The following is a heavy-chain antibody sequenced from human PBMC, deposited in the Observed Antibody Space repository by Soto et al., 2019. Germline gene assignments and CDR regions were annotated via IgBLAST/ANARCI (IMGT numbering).Heavy chain of an antibody. CDR1: GGTFSSYA. CDR2: IIPIFGTA. D-gene: IGHD3-22*01. Sequence: QVQLVQSGAEVKKPGSSVKVSCKASGGTFSSYAISWVRQAPGQGLEWMGGIIPIFGTANYAQKFPGRVTITADESTSTAYMELSRLRSEDTAVYYCAKDLDSSGYYAEGRYYCYGMDVWGQGSTVTVSS. J-gene: IGHJ6*02. CDR3: AKDLDSSGYYAEGRYYCYGMDV. V-gene: IGHV1-69*12.